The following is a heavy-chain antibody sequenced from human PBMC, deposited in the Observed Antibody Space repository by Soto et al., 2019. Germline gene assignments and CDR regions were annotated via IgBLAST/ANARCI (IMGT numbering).Heavy chain of an antibody. CDR1: GGTFSRHA. V-gene: IGHV1-69*01. Sequence: QVQLVQSGAEVRKPGSSVKVSCKASGGTFSRHAISWVRQAPGQGLEWMGGIIPIFGTANHAQKFQGRVTIIADESTSTVYMELSSLRSEDTAVYYCARDLDGYSYGLWGQGTLVTVSS. J-gene: IGHJ4*02. D-gene: IGHD5-18*01. CDR3: ARDLDGYSYGL. CDR2: IIPIFGTA.